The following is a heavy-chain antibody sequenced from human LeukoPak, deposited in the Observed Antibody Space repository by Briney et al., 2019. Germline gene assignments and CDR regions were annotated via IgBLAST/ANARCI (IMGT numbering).Heavy chain of an antibody. CDR2: ISSSGSTI. CDR1: GFTFSDYY. V-gene: IGHV3-11*01. J-gene: IGHJ4*02. CDR3: ARDPHYDILTGYYIY. Sequence: GGSLRLSCAASGFTFSDYYMSWIRQALGKGLEWVSCISSSGSTIYYADSVKGRFTISRDNAKNSLYLQMNSLRAEDTAVYYCARDPHYDILTGYYIYWGQGTLVTVSS. D-gene: IGHD3-9*01.